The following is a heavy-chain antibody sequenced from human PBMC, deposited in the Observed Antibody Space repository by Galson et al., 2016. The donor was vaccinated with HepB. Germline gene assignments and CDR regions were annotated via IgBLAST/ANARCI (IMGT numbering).Heavy chain of an antibody. CDR2: ITGSYVP. V-gene: IGHV3-23*01. Sequence: SLRLSCAVSGITFSNYDISWVRQAPGKGLEWVSGITGSYVPNYIDSVKGRFTVSRDDSRSTVYLQMNSLRAEDTAVYYCAKEAQNTFVSVFDVWGQGTMVTVS. J-gene: IGHJ3*01. CDR3: AKEAQNTFVSVFDV. CDR1: GITFSNYD. D-gene: IGHD3-3*01.